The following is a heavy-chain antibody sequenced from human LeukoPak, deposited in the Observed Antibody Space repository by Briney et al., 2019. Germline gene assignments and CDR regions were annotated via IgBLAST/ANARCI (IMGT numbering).Heavy chain of an antibody. J-gene: IGHJ4*02. CDR3: ARDNRYSSGWYFDY. CDR2: IYYSGST. D-gene: IGHD6-19*01. Sequence: PSETLSLTCTVSGGSISSNYRSWIRQPPGKGLEWIGYIYYSGSTNYNPSLKSRVTISVDTSKNQFSLKLSSVTAADTAVYYCARDNRYSSGWYFDYWGQGTLVTVSS. V-gene: IGHV4-59*01. CDR1: GGSISSNY.